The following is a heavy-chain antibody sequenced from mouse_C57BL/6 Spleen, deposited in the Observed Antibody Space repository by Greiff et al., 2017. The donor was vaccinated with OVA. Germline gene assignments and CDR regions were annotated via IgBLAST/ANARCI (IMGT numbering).Heavy chain of an antibody. Sequence: VQLQQSGPELVKPGASVKISCKASGYSFSSYYIHWVKQRPGQGLAWIGWIYPGSGNTKYNEKFKGKATLTADTSSSTANMQRSSLTAEDSAVYYNARGEQPRQHDNWGEGTAITVAS. D-gene: IGHD3-2*02. CDR2: IYPGSGNT. J-gene: IGHJ2*01. CDR1: GYSFSSYY. V-gene: IGHV1-66*01. CDR3: ARGEQPRQHDN.